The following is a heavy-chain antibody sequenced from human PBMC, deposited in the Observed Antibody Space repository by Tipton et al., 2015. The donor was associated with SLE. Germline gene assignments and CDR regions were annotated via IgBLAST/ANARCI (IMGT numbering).Heavy chain of an antibody. V-gene: IGHV4-59*12. CDR1: GGSISSFS. J-gene: IGHJ5*02. CDR2: IYNSVPG. CDR3: ARAGGGDSNWFDP. Sequence: TLSLTCTVSGGSISSFSWTWIRQPPGKGLEWMGYIYNSVPGNYNPSLKSRVTISADTSKNHFSLNLSSVTAADTAVYYCARAGGGDSNWFDPWGQGTLVTVSS. D-gene: IGHD2-21*01.